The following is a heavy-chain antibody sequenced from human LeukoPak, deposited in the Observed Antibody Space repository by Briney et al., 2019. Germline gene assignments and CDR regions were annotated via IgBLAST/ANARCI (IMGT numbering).Heavy chain of an antibody. CDR2: IKHVGTIK. J-gene: IGHJ4*02. CDR1: GFTFSSYG. V-gene: IGHV3-30*18. D-gene: IGHD5-12*01. CDR3: AKDQYSAEGASDY. Sequence: GGSLRLSCAASGFTFSSYGMHWVRQAPGKGLEWVAVIKHVGTIKYYADSVQGRFTISRDNSKNTLYLQMNSLRAEDTGAYYCAKDQYSAEGASDYWGQGTLVTVSS.